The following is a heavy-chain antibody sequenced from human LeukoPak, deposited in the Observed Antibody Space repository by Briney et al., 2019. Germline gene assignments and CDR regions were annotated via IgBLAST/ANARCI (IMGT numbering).Heavy chain of an antibody. D-gene: IGHD3-3*01. V-gene: IGHV1-69*13. J-gene: IGHJ6*02. CDR2: IIPIFGTA. Sequence: SVKVSCKASGGTFSSYAISWVRQAPGQGLEWMGGIIPIFGTANYAQKFQGRVTITAGESTSTAYMELSSLRSEDTAVYYCARDPSAIFGVVIAPDGYYYYGMDVWGQGTTVTVSS. CDR1: GGTFSSYA. CDR3: ARDPSAIFGVVIAPDGYYYYGMDV.